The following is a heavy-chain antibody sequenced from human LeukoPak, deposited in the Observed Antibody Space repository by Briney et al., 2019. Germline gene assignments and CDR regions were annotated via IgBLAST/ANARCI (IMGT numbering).Heavy chain of an antibody. D-gene: IGHD3-22*01. J-gene: IGHJ4*02. Sequence: PGGSLRLSCAASGFTVSSNYMSWVRQVPGKGLEWVSVIYSGGSTYYADSVKGRFTISRDNSKNTLYLQVNSLRAEDTAVYYCARSSGGYDSSGYYHYYFDYWGRGTLVTVSS. V-gene: IGHV3-66*01. CDR1: GFTVSSNY. CDR3: ARSSGGYDSSGYYHYYFDY. CDR2: IYSGGST.